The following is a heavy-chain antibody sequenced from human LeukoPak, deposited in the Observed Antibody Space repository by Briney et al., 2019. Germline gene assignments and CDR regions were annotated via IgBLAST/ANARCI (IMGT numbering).Heavy chain of an antibody. V-gene: IGHV3-74*01. Sequence: GGSLRLSRAPSGSTVSTPWMRAVRRAPGKGLVWVSHIKSDGSGTSYADSVKGRFTISRDNAKNTLYLQMTSLTAEDTAVYDCVSDRANYTFDYRGQGTLVTVSS. CDR3: VSDRANYTFDY. CDR2: IKSDGSGT. CDR1: GSTVSTPW. D-gene: IGHD3-3*01. J-gene: IGHJ4*02.